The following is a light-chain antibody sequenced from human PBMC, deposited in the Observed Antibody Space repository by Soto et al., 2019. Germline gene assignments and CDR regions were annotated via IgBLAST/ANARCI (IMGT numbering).Light chain of an antibody. CDR1: QSVTSSY. J-gene: IGKJ3*01. V-gene: IGKV3-20*01. Sequence: EIVLTQSRGTLSLSPGERATLTCRASQSVTSSYLAWYQQKAGQAPRLLMYGASSRATGIPDRFSGSGSGTDFTLTISRLEPEDFAVYYCQQYGSSPLTFGPGTKVDIK. CDR3: QQYGSSPLT. CDR2: GAS.